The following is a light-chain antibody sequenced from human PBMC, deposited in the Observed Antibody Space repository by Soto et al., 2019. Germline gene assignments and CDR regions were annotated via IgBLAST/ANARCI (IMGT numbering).Light chain of an antibody. V-gene: IGLV2-14*01. CDR2: DVS. CDR1: SSDVGGYNY. Sequence: QSVLTQPASVSGSPGQSITISCTGTSSDVGGYNYVSWYQQHPGKAPKLMIYDVSNRPSGVSNRFSGSKSGNTASLTISELQAEDEADYYCSSYTSSSTLGFGGGTQLTVL. CDR3: SSYTSSSTLG. J-gene: IGLJ2*01.